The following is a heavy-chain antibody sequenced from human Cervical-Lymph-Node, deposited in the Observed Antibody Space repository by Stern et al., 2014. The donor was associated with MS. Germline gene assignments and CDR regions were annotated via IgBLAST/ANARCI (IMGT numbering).Heavy chain of an antibody. V-gene: IGHV3-21*01. J-gene: IGHJ4*02. Sequence: EVQLVQSGGGLVKPGGSLRLSCAASGFTFSSYSMYWVRQAPGKGLEWVSSISSSSSYIYYADSVKGRFTISRDNAKNSLYLQMNSLRAEDTAVYYCASEYSSSLDYWGQGTLVTVSS. CDR3: ASEYSSSLDY. CDR1: GFTFSSYS. CDR2: ISSSSSYI. D-gene: IGHD6-6*01.